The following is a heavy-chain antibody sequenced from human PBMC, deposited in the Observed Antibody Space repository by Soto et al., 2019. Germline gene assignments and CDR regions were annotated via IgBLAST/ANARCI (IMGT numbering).Heavy chain of an antibody. CDR2: INHSGST. CDR1: GGSFSGYY. D-gene: IGHD2-15*01. Sequence: QVQLQQWGAGLLKPSETLSLTCAVYGGSFSGYYWSWIRQPPGKGLEWIGEINHSGSTNYNPSLKSRVTISVDTSQNQFSLKLSSVTAAATAVYYCARGSSVVVVAATRVPIDYWGQGTLVTVSS. CDR3: ARGSSVVVVAATRVPIDY. V-gene: IGHV4-34*01. J-gene: IGHJ4*02.